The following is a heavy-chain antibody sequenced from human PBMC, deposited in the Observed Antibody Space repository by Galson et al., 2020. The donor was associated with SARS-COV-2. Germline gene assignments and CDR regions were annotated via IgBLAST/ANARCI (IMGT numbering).Heavy chain of an antibody. V-gene: IGHV3-30-3*01. CDR3: ARDLTIFGVVIHDNAFDI. J-gene: IGHJ3*02. Sequence: TGGSLRLSCAASGFTFSSYAMPWVRQAPGKGLEWVAVISYDGSTKYYADSVKGRFTISRDNSKNTLYLQMNSLRAEDTAVYYCARDLTIFGVVIHDNAFDIWGQGTMVTVSS. D-gene: IGHD3-3*01. CDR2: ISYDGSTK. CDR1: GFTFSSYA.